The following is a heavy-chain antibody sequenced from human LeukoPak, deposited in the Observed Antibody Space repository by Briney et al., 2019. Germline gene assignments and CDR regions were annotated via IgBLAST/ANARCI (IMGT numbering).Heavy chain of an antibody. J-gene: IGHJ4*02. D-gene: IGHD3-22*01. V-gene: IGHV4-4*02. CDR2: IFYSEST. CDR1: GGSMSSGNW. Sequence: SETLSLTCAVAGGSMSSGNWWSWVRQPPGKGLEWIEEIFYSESTTYTPSFKSRVTISVAKSKTQFSLKLSSVTAADTAVYYCARIEVNTVFDYWGQGTLVTVSS. CDR3: ARIEVNTVFDY.